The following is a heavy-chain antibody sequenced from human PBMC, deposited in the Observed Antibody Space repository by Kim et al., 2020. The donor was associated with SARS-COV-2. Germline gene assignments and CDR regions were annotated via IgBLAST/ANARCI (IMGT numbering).Heavy chain of an antibody. Sequence: GGSLRLSCAASGFTFSSYEMNWVRQAPGKGLEWVSYISSSGNTIYYADSVKGRFTISRDNAKNSLYLQVNSLRAEDTAVYYCVQGGARYRRDYWGQGTLVTVSS. CDR3: VQGGARYRRDY. D-gene: IGHD5-12*01. J-gene: IGHJ4*02. CDR1: GFTFSSYE. V-gene: IGHV3-48*03. CDR2: ISSSGNTI.